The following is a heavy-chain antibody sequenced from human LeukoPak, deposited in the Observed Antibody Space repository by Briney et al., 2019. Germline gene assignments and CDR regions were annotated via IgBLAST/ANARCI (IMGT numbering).Heavy chain of an antibody. CDR2: IYHTGST. V-gene: IGHV4-4*02. CDR3: RHDHGGNSYGFDI. J-gene: IGHJ3*02. D-gene: IGHD4-23*01. CDR1: GGSITSSNW. Sequence: SGTLSLTCAVSGGSITSSNWWSWVRQPLGKGLEWIGEIYHTGSTNYNPSLKSRVTISVDKSKNQFSLKLNSVTAADTAVYFCRHDHGGNSYGFDIWGQGTMVTVSS.